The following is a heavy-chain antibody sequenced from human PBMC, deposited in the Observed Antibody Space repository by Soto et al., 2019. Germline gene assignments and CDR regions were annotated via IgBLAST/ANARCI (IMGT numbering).Heavy chain of an antibody. J-gene: IGHJ4*02. V-gene: IGHV3-30*03. D-gene: IGHD3-16*02. Sequence: PGGSLRLSCAASGFTFSSYGMHWVRQAPGKGLEWVAVISYDGSNKYYADSVKGRFTISRDNSKNTLYLQMNSLRAEDTAVYYCARQRKYYDYIWGSYRYFFSGERRTTVFDYWGQGTLVTVSS. CDR2: ISYDGSNK. CDR1: GFTFSSYG. CDR3: ARQRKYYDYIWGSYRYFFSGERRTTVFDY.